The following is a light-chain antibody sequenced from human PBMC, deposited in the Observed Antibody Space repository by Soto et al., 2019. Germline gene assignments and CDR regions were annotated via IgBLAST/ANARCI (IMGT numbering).Light chain of an antibody. CDR2: SNN. V-gene: IGLV1-44*01. J-gene: IGLJ2*01. CDR3: AAWDDSLNGVV. CDR1: SSNIGSNT. Sequence: QSVLTQPPSASGTPGQRVTISCSGSSSNIGSNTVTWYHQLPGTAPKLLIYSNNQRPSGVPDRFSGSKSGTSASLAISGLQSEDEADYYCAAWDDSLNGVVFGGGTKVTVL.